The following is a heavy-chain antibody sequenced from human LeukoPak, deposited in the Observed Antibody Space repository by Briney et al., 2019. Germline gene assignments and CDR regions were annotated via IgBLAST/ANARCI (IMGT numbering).Heavy chain of an antibody. Sequence: ASVKVSCKASGYTLTDYYLHWVRQAPGQGLEWMAWINPNSNVTSYAQKFQGRVTLTRDMSINTAYMEQSRLTSADTAVYYCARGSEWRRHLSGDAFDLWGQGTMVTVSS. CDR3: ARGSEWRRHLSGDAFDL. CDR2: INPNSNVT. CDR1: GYTLTDYY. V-gene: IGHV1-2*02. D-gene: IGHD3-3*02. J-gene: IGHJ3*01.